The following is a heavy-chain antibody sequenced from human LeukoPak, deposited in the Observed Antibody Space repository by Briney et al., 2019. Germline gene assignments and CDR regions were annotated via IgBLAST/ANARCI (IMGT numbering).Heavy chain of an antibody. D-gene: IGHD6-13*01. CDR3: ARDQLSSWFYY. V-gene: IGHV4-30-4*01. CDR1: GASINSDNHY. J-gene: IGHJ4*02. Sequence: SETLSLTCTVSGASINSDNHYWIWIRQSPGKGLEWLGYYHSGNTDYSPSPKSRVTMSVDTSKNQFSLKVNSVTAADTAVYYCARDQLSSWFYYWGQGTLVAVSS. CDR2: YHSGNT.